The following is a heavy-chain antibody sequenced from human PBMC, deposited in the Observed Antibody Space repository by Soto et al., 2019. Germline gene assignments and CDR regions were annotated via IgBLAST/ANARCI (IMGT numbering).Heavy chain of an antibody. D-gene: IGHD6-19*01. CDR3: AHSRQWREWFAP. V-gene: IGHV2-5*02. J-gene: IGHJ5*02. Sequence: QITLKESGPTLVKPTQTLTLTCTFSGFSLSTSGVGVGWIRQPPGKALEWLALIYWDDDKRYSPSLKSRLTIAKDTSKNPVVLTMTNMDPVHTATYYYAHSRQWREWFAPWGQGTLVTVSS. CDR2: IYWDDDK. CDR1: GFSLSTSGVG.